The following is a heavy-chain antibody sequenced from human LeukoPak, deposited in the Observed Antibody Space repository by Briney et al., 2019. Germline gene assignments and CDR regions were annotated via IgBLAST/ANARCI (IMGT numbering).Heavy chain of an antibody. CDR3: ARGRRWLQPYYYYYMDV. Sequence: SETLSLTCAVYGGSFSGYYRSWIRQPPGKGLEWIGEINHSGSTNYNPSLKSRVTISVDTSKNQFSLKLSSVTAADTAVYYCARGRRWLQPYYYYYMDVWGKGTTVTVSS. CDR2: INHSGST. J-gene: IGHJ6*03. V-gene: IGHV4-34*01. D-gene: IGHD5-24*01. CDR1: GGSFSGYY.